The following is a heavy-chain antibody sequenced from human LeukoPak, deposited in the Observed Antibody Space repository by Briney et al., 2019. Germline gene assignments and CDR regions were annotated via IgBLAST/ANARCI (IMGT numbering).Heavy chain of an antibody. J-gene: IGHJ6*02. D-gene: IGHD2-15*01. V-gene: IGHV4-39*02. Sequence: SETLSLTCTVSGGSISSSSYYWGWIRQPPGKGLEWIGSIYYSGSTYYNPSLKSRVTISVDTSKNQFSLKLSSVTAADTAVYYCARDKDLGYCSGGSCSIYGMDVWGQGTTVTVSS. CDR3: ARDKDLGYCSGGSCSIYGMDV. CDR2: IYYSGST. CDR1: GGSISSSSYY.